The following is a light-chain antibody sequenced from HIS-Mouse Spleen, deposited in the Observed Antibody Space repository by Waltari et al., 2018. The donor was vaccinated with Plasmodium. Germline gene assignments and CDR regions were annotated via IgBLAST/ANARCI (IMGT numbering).Light chain of an antibody. CDR3: QQYNNWSCT. J-gene: IGKJ3*01. CDR2: GAS. CDR1: PSVSGN. V-gene: IGKV3-15*01. Sequence: EIVMTQSPATLSVSPGGRAPLSCRASPSVSGNLAWYQQKPGQAPRLLIYGASTRATGISARISGSGSGTEFTFTYSSLQSEDFAVYYCQQYNNWSCTLGPATKVDIK.